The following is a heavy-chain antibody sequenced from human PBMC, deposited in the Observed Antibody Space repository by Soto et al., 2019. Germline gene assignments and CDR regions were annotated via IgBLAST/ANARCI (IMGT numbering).Heavy chain of an antibody. D-gene: IGHD1-26*01. V-gene: IGHV3-15*07. Sequence: EVQLLESGGGLVKPGGSLRLSCAASGFSFSSAWMNWVRQAPGKGLEWVGRIRTKPEGGTTDYPAPVKGRFTISRDDSKTTLYLQRTSLKIEDTAVYYCTTGSVEGYWGQGTLVTVSS. J-gene: IGHJ4*02. CDR3: TTGSVEGY. CDR1: GFSFSSAW. CDR2: IRTKPEGGTT.